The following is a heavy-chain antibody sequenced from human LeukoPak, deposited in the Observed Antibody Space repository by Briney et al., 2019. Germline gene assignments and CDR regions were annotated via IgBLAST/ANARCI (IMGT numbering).Heavy chain of an antibody. CDR1: GGSISSYY. D-gene: IGHD3-10*01. J-gene: IGHJ6*03. CDR3: ARAGYYGSGSYYRYYYYMDV. CDR2: IYYSGST. V-gene: IGHV4-59*01. Sequence: PSETLSLTCTVSGGSISSYYWSWIRQPPGKGLEWIGYIYYSGSTNYNPSLKSRVTISVDTSKNQFSLKLSSVTAADTAVYYCARAGYYGSGSYYRYYYYMDVWGKGTTVTISS.